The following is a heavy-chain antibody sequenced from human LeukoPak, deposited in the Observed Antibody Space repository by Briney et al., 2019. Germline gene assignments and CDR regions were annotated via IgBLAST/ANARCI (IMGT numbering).Heavy chain of an antibody. J-gene: IGHJ5*02. Sequence: SVKVSCKASGGTFSSYAISWVRQAPGQGLEWMGGIIPIFGTANYAQKFQGRVTITADKSTSTAYMELSSLRSEDTAVYYCARSGGSRNGDFWSGYCVRWFDPWGQGTLVTVSS. CDR3: ARSGGSRNGDFWSGYCVRWFDP. D-gene: IGHD3-3*01. CDR1: GGTFSSYA. V-gene: IGHV1-69*06. CDR2: IIPIFGTA.